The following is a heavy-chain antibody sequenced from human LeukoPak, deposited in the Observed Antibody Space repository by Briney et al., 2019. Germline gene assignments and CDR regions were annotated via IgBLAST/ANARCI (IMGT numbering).Heavy chain of an antibody. V-gene: IGHV4-59*01. CDR3: VRVSSLTDVDH. CDR1: GGSFRSDY. Sequence: SETLSLTCSVSGGSFRSDYFCWIRQTPAEGLEWLAYLSRSGETGYNPSIQSRATISGDTSRNQFSLELRSVTTADTAVYYCVRVSSLTDVDHWGRGTLVTV. CDR2: LSRSGET. J-gene: IGHJ4*02.